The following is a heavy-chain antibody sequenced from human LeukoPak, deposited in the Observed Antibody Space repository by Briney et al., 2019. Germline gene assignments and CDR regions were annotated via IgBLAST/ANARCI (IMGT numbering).Heavy chain of an antibody. CDR3: AKCAGPGADY. V-gene: IGHV3-30*18. CDR1: GFTLSSYG. Sequence: QAGGSLRLSCAASGFTLSSYGMHWVRQAPGKGLEWVAVISYDGSNKYYADSVKGRFTISRDNSKNTLYLQMNSLRAEDTAVYYCAKCAGPGADYWGQGTLVTVSS. CDR2: ISYDGSNK. J-gene: IGHJ4*02. D-gene: IGHD3-10*01.